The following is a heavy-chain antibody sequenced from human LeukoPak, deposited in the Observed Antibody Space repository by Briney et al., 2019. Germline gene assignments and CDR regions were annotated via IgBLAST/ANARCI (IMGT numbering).Heavy chain of an antibody. CDR2: ISSSSRYI. J-gene: IGHJ4*02. D-gene: IGHD3-22*01. Sequence: PGGSLRLSCVASGFTFSSYSLNWVRQAPGKGLEWVSSISSSSRYIYYADSVKGRFTFSRDNAKNSLYLQMNSLRGEDTAVYYCASIDYYDSSGSEFDYWGQGTLVTVSS. CDR1: GFTFSSYS. V-gene: IGHV3-21*01. CDR3: ASIDYYDSSGSEFDY.